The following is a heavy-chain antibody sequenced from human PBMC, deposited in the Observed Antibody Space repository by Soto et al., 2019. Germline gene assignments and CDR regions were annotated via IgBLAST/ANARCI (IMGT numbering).Heavy chain of an antibody. CDR2: IYYSGST. V-gene: IGHV4-59*08. CDR3: ARLGYYYYMDV. J-gene: IGHJ6*03. CDR1: GGSLSNYY. Sequence: HVQLQESGPGLVKPSETLSLTCTVSGGSLSNYYWSWIRQPPGKGLECIGFIYYSGSTNYNPSLKSRVTMSVDTSKNQFSLKVSSVTAADTAVYYCARLGYYYYMDVWGKGTTVTVSS.